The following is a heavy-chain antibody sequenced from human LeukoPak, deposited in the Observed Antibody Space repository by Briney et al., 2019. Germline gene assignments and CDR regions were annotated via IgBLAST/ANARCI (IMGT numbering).Heavy chain of an antibody. CDR3: ARDKTGTRSYYYYGMDV. J-gene: IGHJ6*02. CDR1: GFTFSSYS. D-gene: IGHD1-1*01. CDR2: ISSSSSYI. Sequence: GGSLRLSCAASGFTFSSYSMNWVRQAPGKGLEWVSSISSSSSYIYYADSVKGRFTISRDSAKNSLYLQMNSLRAEDTAVYYCARDKTGTRSYYYYGMDVWGQGTTVTVSS. V-gene: IGHV3-21*01.